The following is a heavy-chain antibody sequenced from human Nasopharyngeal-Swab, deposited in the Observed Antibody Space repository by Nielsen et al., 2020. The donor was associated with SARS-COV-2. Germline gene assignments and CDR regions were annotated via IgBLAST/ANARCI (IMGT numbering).Heavy chain of an antibody. CDR2: ISSSSSYI. V-gene: IGHV3-21*01. Sequence: GESLKISCAASGFTFSSYSMNWVRQAPGKGLEWVSSISSSSSYIYYADSVKGRFTISRDNAKNSLYLQMNSLRAEDTAEYYCARDYYAYCGGDCYSGPNYFDYWGQGTLVTVSS. J-gene: IGHJ4*02. CDR3: ARDYYAYCGGDCYSGPNYFDY. D-gene: IGHD2-21*02. CDR1: GFTFSSYS.